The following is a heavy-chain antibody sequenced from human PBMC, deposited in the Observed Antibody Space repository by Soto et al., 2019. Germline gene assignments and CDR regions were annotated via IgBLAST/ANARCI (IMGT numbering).Heavy chain of an antibody. J-gene: IGHJ4*02. CDR2: IIPILGIA. CDR1: GGTFSSYT. V-gene: IGHV1-69*08. CDR3: ARDETMVRGVMGY. Sequence: QVQLVQSGAEVKKPGSSVKVSCKASGGTFSSYTISWVRQAPGQGLEWMGRIIPILGIANYAPKFQGRVTXTXGXXTSTADMELSSLRSEDTAGYYGARDETMVRGVMGYWGQGTLVTVSS. D-gene: IGHD3-10*01.